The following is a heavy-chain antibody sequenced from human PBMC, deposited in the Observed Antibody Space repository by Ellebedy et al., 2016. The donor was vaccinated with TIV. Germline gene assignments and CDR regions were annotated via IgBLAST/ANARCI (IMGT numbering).Heavy chain of an antibody. V-gene: IGHV3-23*01. J-gene: IGHJ4*02. CDR2: IVGSGA. CDR1: GFTFSTYG. Sequence: GESLKISCAASGFTFSTYGMHWVCQAPGKGLEWVSGIVGSGAQKYADSVKGRFTISRDNSKKTVDLQMNSLRAEDTAVYFCAKDRTPGDGYWVFDNWGQGTLVSVSS. D-gene: IGHD5-18*01. CDR3: AKDRTPGDGYWVFDN.